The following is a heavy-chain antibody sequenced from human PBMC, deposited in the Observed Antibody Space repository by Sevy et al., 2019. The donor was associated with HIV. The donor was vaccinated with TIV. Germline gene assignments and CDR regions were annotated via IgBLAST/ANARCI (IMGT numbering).Heavy chain of an antibody. V-gene: IGHV4-39*01. CDR2: IYYRGDT. CDR3: ARRRSTHYHFDY. CDR1: GGSISSSSFY. Sequence: GSLRLSCTVSGGSISSSSFYWGWIRQSPGKGLEWIGSIYYRGDTYYNPSLKSRITMSVDTSKNQFSLKVTSVTAGDTAMYYCARRRSTHYHFDYWGRGTLVTVSS. J-gene: IGHJ4*02. D-gene: IGHD2-15*01.